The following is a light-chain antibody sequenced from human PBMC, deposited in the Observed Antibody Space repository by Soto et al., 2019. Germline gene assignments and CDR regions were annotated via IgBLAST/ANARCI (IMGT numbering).Light chain of an antibody. CDR3: QQYNTWPRT. Sequence: EIVMPQPPATLSVSTGESATLSCRASQSVNSNLAWYQQKPGQAPRLLIYGASTRATGIPARFSGSGSGTEFTLTISSLQSEDFAVYYCQQYNTWPRTFGQGTKVDI. V-gene: IGKV3-15*01. CDR2: GAS. CDR1: QSVNSN. J-gene: IGKJ1*01.